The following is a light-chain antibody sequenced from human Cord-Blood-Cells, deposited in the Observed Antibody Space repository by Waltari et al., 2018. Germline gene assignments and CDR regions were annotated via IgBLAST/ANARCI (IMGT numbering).Light chain of an antibody. V-gene: IGKV1-39*01. CDR3: QQSYSTPFP. Sequence: IQMTQSPSSLSASVGDSVTITCRASQRISSYLNWYQQKPGKAPKLLIYAASSLQSGDPSRFSGIGSGTDFALTISSLQAEDFATYYCQQSYSTPFPFRPGTKVDIK. CDR2: AAS. CDR1: QRISSY. J-gene: IGKJ3*01.